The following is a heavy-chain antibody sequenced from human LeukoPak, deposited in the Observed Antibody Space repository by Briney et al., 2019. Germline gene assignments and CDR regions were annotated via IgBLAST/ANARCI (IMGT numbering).Heavy chain of an antibody. Sequence: GRSLRLSCAASGFTFSSYGMHWVRQAPDKGLEWVAVISYDGSNKYYADSVKGRFTISRDNAKNTLYLQMSSLRADDSAMYYCARATMGTLDYWGQGTLVTVSS. J-gene: IGHJ4*02. CDR3: ARATMGTLDY. D-gene: IGHD1/OR15-1a*01. V-gene: IGHV3-30*03. CDR2: ISYDGSNK. CDR1: GFTFSSYG.